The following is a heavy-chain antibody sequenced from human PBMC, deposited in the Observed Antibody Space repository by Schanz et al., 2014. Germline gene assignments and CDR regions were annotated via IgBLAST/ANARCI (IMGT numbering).Heavy chain of an antibody. D-gene: IGHD3-10*01. V-gene: IGHV3-11*01. CDR3: ARIGGSVFDS. CDR2: IGNGGVTI. CDR1: GFPFSDYF. J-gene: IGHJ4*02. Sequence: QVQLVDSGGGLVKPGGSLRLSCTASGFPFSDYFMAWIRQPPGRGLEWVSYIGNGGVTIYYADSVKGRFTISRDNSKSSLYLQMNSLRAEDTAVYYCARIGGSVFDSWGQGTLVTVSS.